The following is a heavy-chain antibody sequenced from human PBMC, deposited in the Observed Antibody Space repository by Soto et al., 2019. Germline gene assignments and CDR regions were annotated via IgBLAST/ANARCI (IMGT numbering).Heavy chain of an antibody. V-gene: IGHV1-69*13. CDR2: IIPIFGTA. D-gene: IGHD2-15*01. J-gene: IGHJ5*02. CDR1: GGTFSSYA. CDR3: ARVRTRYCSGGSCYASWFDP. Sequence: SVKVSCKASGGTFSSYAISWVRQAPGQGLEWMGGIIPIFGTANYAQKFQGRVTITADESTSTAYMELSSLRSEDTAVYYCARVRTRYCSGGSCYASWFDPWGQGTLVTVSS.